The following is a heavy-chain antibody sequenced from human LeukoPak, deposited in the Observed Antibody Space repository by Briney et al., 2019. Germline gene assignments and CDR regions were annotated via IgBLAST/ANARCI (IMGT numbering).Heavy chain of an antibody. Sequence: PGGSLRLSCAASGFTFSSYAMSWVRQAPGKGLEWVSAISGSGGSTYYADSVKGRFTISRDNSKNTRYLQMNSLRAEDTAVYYCAKGFRWTVTTVYFDYWGQGTLVTVSS. V-gene: IGHV3-23*01. CDR2: ISGSGGST. J-gene: IGHJ4*02. CDR3: AKGFRWTVTTVYFDY. CDR1: GFTFSSYA. D-gene: IGHD4-17*01.